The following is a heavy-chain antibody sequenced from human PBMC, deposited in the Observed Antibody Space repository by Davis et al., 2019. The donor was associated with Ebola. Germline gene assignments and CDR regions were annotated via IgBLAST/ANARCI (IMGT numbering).Heavy chain of an antibody. CDR3: ARDRSIAAREGYYYYYGMDV. CDR2: IYYSGST. J-gene: IGHJ6*02. D-gene: IGHD6-6*01. V-gene: IGHV4-61*01. CDR1: GGSVSSGSYY. Sequence: MPSETLSLTCTVSGGSVSSGSYYWSWIRQPPGKGLEWIGYIYYSGSTNYNPSLKSRVTISVDTSKNQFSLKLSPVTAADTAVYYCARDRSIAAREGYYYYYGMDVWGQGTTVTVSS.